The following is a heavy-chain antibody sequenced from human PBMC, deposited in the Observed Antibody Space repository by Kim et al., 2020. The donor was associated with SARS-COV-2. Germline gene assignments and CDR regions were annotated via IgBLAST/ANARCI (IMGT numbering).Heavy chain of an antibody. CDR2: IIPIFGTA. Sequence: SVKVSCKASGGTFSSYAISWVRQAPGQGLEWMGGIIPIFGTANYAQKFQGRVTITADESTSTAYMELSSLRSEDTAVYYCARENWHIVVGEIRRDAFDIWGQGTMVTVSS. CDR3: ARENWHIVVGEIRRDAFDI. D-gene: IGHD2-21*01. V-gene: IGHV1-69*13. J-gene: IGHJ3*02. CDR1: GGTFSSYA.